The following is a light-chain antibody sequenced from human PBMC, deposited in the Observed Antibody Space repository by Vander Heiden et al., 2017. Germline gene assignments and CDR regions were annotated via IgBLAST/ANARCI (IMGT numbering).Light chain of an antibody. Sequence: IWMTDSTPLLCASAGDRVTISWRVSQGISSYLAWYQQKPGKAPKLLIYAASTLQSGVPSRFSGSGSGTDFTLTISCLQSEDFATYYCQQDYSFPLTFGGGTKVEIK. CDR3: QQDYSFPLT. J-gene: IGKJ4*01. V-gene: IGKV1D-8*01. CDR2: AAS. CDR1: QGISSY.